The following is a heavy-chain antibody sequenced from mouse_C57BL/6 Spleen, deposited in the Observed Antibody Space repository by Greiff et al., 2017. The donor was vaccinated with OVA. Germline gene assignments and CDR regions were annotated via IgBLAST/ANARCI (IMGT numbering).Heavy chain of an antibody. J-gene: IGHJ4*01. CDR2: IDPSDSYT. CDR1: GYTFTSYW. V-gene: IGHV1-50*01. CDR3: ARWGPLSMDY. Sequence: QVQLQQPGAELVKPGASVKLSCKASGYTFTSYWMQWVKQRPGQGLEWIGEIDPSDSYTNYNQKFKGKATLTVDTSSSTAYMQLSSLTSEDAAVYYGARWGPLSMDYWGQGTSVTVSS.